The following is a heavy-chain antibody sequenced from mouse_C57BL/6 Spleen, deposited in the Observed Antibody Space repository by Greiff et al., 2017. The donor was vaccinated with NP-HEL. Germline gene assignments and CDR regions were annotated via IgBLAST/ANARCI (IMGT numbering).Heavy chain of an antibody. D-gene: IGHD2-2*01. CDR2: IDPETGGT. CDR3: TREDGYGVSYYFDY. J-gene: IGHJ2*01. Sequence: VQLQQSGAELVRPGASVTLSCKASGYTFTDYEMHWVKQTPVHGLEWIGAIDPETGGTAYNQKFKGKAILTADKSSSTAYMELRSLTSEDSAVYYCTREDGYGVSYYFDYWGQSTTLTVSS. V-gene: IGHV1-15*01. CDR1: GYTFTDYE.